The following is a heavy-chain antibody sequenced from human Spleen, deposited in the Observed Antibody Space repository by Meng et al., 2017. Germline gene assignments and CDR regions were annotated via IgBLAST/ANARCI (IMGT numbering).Heavy chain of an antibody. CDR1: GFSVSTRGVG. CDR3: AHSPYASGVRRDFDY. J-gene: IGHJ4*02. V-gene: IGHV2-5*02. Sequence: QITLNESGPTRVKPTQTLTLTCTFSGFSVSTRGVGVGWIRQPPGKALEWLALIYWDDDKRYSPSLKGRLTITRDTSKNQVVLTMTNMDPVDTATYYCAHSPYASGVRRDFDYWGQGTLVTVSS. CDR2: IYWDDDK. D-gene: IGHD3-10*01.